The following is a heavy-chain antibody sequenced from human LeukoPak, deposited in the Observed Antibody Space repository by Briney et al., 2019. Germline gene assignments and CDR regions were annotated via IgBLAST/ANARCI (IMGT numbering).Heavy chain of an antibody. V-gene: IGHV3-30*14. CDR2: ISYDGSNK. Sequence: GGSLRLSCAASGFTFSSYAMHWVRQAPGKGLEWVAVISYDGSNKYYADSVKGRFTTSRDNSKNTLYLQMNSLRAEDTAVYYCASGPVDTAMDYYYYGMDVWGQGTTVTVSS. D-gene: IGHD5-18*01. CDR3: ASGPVDTAMDYYYYGMDV. CDR1: GFTFSSYA. J-gene: IGHJ6*02.